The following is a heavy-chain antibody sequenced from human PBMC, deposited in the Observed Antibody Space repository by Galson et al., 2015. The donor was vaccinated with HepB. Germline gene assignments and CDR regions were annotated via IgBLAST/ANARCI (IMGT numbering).Heavy chain of an antibody. Sequence: SVKVSCKASGYTFTSYDINWVRQATGQGLEWMGWMNPNSGNTGYAQKFQGRVTMTRNTSISTAYMELSSLRSEDTAVYYCARVGMRIMGFGELSRSWSDPWGQGTLVTVSS. V-gene: IGHV1-8*01. D-gene: IGHD3-10*01. CDR1: GYTFTSYD. J-gene: IGHJ5*02. CDR3: ARVGMRIMGFGELSRSWSDP. CDR2: MNPNSGNT.